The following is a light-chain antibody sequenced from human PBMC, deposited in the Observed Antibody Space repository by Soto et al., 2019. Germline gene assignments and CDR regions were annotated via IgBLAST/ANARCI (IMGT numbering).Light chain of an antibody. CDR2: GAS. V-gene: IGKV3-20*01. CDR3: QQYGGSPLYT. CDR1: QSVDTNY. Sequence: EIVLTQSPDTLSLSPGERATLSCRASQSVDTNYLAWYQQKPGQPPRLLIYGASSRATGIPDRFSGSGSGTDFTLTISRLEPEDFAVYYCQQYGGSPLYTFGQGTKLAIK. J-gene: IGKJ2*01.